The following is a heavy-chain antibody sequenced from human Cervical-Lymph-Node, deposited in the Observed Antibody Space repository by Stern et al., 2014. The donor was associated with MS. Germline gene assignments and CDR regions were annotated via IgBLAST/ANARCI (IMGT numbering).Heavy chain of an antibody. V-gene: IGHV3-21*01. CDR1: GFSFNWYN. Sequence: EVQLVQSGGGLVKPGGSLRLSCAASGFSFNWYNMNWVRQAPGKGLEWVSSISSTSDYTYYADSVKGRFTISRDNAKKSLYLQMNSLRADDTAVYYCARDALFDSWGQGTPVTVSS. J-gene: IGHJ4*02. CDR3: ARDALFDS. CDR2: ISSTSDYT.